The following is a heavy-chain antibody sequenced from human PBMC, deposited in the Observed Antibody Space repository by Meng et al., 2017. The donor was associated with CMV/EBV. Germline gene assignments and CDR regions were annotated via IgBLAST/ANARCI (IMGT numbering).Heavy chain of an antibody. V-gene: IGHV1-69*12. J-gene: IGHJ4*02. Sequence: VPRVRSGARGKKPGSSVNVSCTASGGPFSSYAISWVRQAPGQGLEWMGGIIPIFGTANYAQKFQGRVTITADESTSTAYMELSSLRSEDTAVYYCARIYDSSGYYNYYFDYWGQGTLVTVSS. CDR3: ARIYDSSGYYNYYFDY. CDR2: IIPIFGTA. D-gene: IGHD3-22*01. CDR1: GGPFSSYA.